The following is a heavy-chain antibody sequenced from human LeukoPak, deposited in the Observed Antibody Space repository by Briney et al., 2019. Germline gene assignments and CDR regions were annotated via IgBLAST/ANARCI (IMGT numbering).Heavy chain of an antibody. D-gene: IGHD3-22*01. J-gene: IGHJ4*02. CDR2: IIPIFGTA. V-gene: IGHV1-69*05. CDR3: ARGGGYYYDSSGYYRFDY. Sequence: GSSVKVSCKASGGTFSSYAISWVRQAPGQGLEWMGGIIPIFGTANYAQKFQGRVTITTDESTSTAYMKLSSLRSEDTAVYYCARGGGYYYDSSGYYRFDYWGQGTLVTVSS. CDR1: GGTFSSYA.